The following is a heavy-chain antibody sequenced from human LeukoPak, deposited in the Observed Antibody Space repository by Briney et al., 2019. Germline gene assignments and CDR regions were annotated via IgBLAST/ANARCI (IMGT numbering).Heavy chain of an antibody. CDR1: GGSISSSSYY. V-gene: IGHV4-39*01. CDR3: ARMPSITRGYFDY. Sequence: SETLSLTCTVSGGSISSSSYYWGWIRQPPGKGLEWIGSIYYSGSTYYSPSLKSRVTISVDTSKNQFSLKLSSVTAADTAVYYCARMPSITRGYFDYWGQGTLVTVSS. CDR2: IYYSGST. D-gene: IGHD3-10*01. J-gene: IGHJ4*02.